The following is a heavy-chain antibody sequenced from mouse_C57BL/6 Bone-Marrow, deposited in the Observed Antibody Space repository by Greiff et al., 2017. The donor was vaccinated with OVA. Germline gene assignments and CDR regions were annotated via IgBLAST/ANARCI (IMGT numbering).Heavy chain of an antibody. CDR2: ISSGGSIN. J-gene: IGHJ3*01. CDR1: GFTFSSYG. D-gene: IGHD1-1*01. CDR3: ARRRCGSSYPAGMAY. V-gene: IGHV5-6*01. Sequence: VQLKESGGDLVKPGGSLKLSCAASGFTFSSYGMSWVRQTPDKRLEWVATISSGGSINYYPDSVTGRFTISRDNAKNTLYMQMSSLKSEDTAMYDGARRRCGSSYPAGMAYWGQGTLVTVSA.